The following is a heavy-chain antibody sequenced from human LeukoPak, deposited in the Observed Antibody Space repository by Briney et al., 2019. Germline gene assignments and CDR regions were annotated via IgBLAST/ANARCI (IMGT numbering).Heavy chain of an antibody. D-gene: IGHD3-3*01. CDR3: ARDPHDFWSGQGDY. CDR1: GFTFSRFW. V-gene: IGHV3-7*01. J-gene: IGHJ4*02. Sequence: PGGSLGLSCAASGFTFSRFWMSWVRQVPGKGLEWVANIKEDGSEKYYVDSVKGRFTISRDNAKNSLFLQMNSLRAEDTSVYYCARDPHDFWSGQGDYWGQGTLVTVSS. CDR2: IKEDGSEK.